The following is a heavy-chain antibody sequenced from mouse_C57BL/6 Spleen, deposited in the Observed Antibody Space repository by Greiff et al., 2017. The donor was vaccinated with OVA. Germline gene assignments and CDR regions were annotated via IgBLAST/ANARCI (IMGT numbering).Heavy chain of an antibody. J-gene: IGHJ4*01. D-gene: IGHD1-1*01. V-gene: IGHV3-6*01. CDR2: ISYDGSN. CDR1: GYSITSGYY. Sequence: VQLKESGPGLVKPSQSLSLTCSVTGYSITSGYYWNWIRQFPGNKLEWMGYISYDGSNNYNPSLKNRISITRDTSKNQFFLKLNSVTTEDTATYYCARDTFLREGAMDYWGQGTSVTVSS. CDR3: ARDTFLREGAMDY.